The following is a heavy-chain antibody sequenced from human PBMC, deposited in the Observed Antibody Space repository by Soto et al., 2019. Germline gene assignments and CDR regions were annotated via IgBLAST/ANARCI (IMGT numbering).Heavy chain of an antibody. CDR3: ARVASWGEYFDY. CDR1: GGSISSYY. CDR2: IYYSGST. J-gene: IGHJ4*02. Sequence: PSETLSLTCSLSGGSISSYYWNWIRQPPGKGLEWIGYIYYSGSTNYNPSLKSRVTISVDTSKNQFSLKLSSVTAAETAVYYCARVASWGEYFDYWGQGTLVTVSS. V-gene: IGHV4-59*08. D-gene: IGHD3-16*01.